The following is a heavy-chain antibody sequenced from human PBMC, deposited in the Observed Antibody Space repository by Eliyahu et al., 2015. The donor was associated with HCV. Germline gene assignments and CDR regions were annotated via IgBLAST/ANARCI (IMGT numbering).Heavy chain of an antibody. D-gene: IGHD3-10*01. V-gene: IGHV3-74*01. J-gene: IGHJ6*02. CDR3: ARADFGSTRFFYSGMDA. Sequence: EVQLVESGGGLVQPGGSVRLXCEVXGFTXXDXWMHXARQGPGKGLMXVSRINSDGRSTSYADSVKGRFTISRDNAKNTLYLQMNSLRVEDTGVYFCARADFGSTRFFYSGMDAWGQGTTVTVS. CDR2: INSDGRST. CDR1: GFTXXDXW.